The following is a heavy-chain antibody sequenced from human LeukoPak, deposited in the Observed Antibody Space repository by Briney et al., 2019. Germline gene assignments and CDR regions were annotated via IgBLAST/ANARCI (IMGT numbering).Heavy chain of an antibody. CDR2: IYYSGST. J-gene: IGHJ4*02. Sequence: SETLSLTCTVSGGSVSSGSYYWSWIRQPPGKGLEWIGYIYYSGSTNYNPSLKSRVTISVDTSKNQFSLKLSSVTAADTAAYYCASRDNGSGVVPDYWGQGTLVTVSS. V-gene: IGHV4-61*01. CDR3: ASRDNGSGVVPDY. CDR1: GGSVSSGSYY. D-gene: IGHD3-10*01.